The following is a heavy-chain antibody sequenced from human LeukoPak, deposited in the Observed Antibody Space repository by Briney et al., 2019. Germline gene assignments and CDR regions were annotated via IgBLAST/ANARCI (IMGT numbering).Heavy chain of an antibody. CDR2: ISGSGAST. Sequence: GGSLRLSCAASGFTFDRHAMTWVRQAPGKGLEWVSDISGSGASTYYADSVRGRFTISGENSENTLYLQMNSLRAEDTAVYYCARKSYYYGSGSYDYYMDVWGKGTTVTVSS. V-gene: IGHV3-23*01. CDR1: GFTFDRHA. D-gene: IGHD3-10*01. J-gene: IGHJ6*03. CDR3: ARKSYYYGSGSYDYYMDV.